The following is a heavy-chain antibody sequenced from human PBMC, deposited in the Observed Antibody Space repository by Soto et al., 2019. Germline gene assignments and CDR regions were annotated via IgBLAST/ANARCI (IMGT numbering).Heavy chain of an antibody. D-gene: IGHD6-13*01. V-gene: IGHV3-23*01. J-gene: IGHJ4*02. CDR1: EFTFSNYA. Sequence: GGSLRLSCVASEFTFSNYAMSWVRQAPGKGLEWVSAISGNDDSTYYADSVKGRCIISRDNSKNTLDLQMNSLRAQDTAVYYCGNDLSKSGVFVFDYWGQGIRVTVSS. CDR2: ISGNDDST. CDR3: GNDLSKSGVFVFDY.